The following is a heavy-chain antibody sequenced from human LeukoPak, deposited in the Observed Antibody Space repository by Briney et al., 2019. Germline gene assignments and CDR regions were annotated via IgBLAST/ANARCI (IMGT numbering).Heavy chain of an antibody. CDR3: ARGGYYDYVWGSYPFDY. D-gene: IGHD3-16*02. CDR2: IKQDGSEK. J-gene: IGHJ4*02. V-gene: IGHV3-7*01. CDR1: GFTFSSYA. Sequence: GGSLRLSCAASGFTFSSYAMSWVRQAPGKGLEWVANIKQDGSEKYYVDSVKGRFTISRDNAKNSLYLQMNSLRAEDTAVYYCARGGYYDYVWGSYPFDYWGQGTLVTVSS.